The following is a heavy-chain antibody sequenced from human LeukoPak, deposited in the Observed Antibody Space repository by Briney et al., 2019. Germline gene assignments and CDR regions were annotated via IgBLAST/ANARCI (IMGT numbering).Heavy chain of an antibody. J-gene: IGHJ4*02. CDR2: ISVSGATT. D-gene: IGHD6-6*01. V-gene: IGHV3-23*01. CDR1: GFSFSIYS. Sequence: GGSLRLSCAASGFSFSIYSLNWVRQAPGKGLEWISTISVSGATTYYADSVQGRFTISRDNSKNTLSLRMNNLRAEDSAIYYCTSRKEYSTSSVYYWGQGTLVTVSS. CDR3: TSRKEYSTSSVYY.